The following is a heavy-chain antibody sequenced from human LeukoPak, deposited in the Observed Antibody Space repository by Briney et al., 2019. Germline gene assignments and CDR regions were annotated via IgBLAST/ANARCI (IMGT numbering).Heavy chain of an antibody. CDR2: MNPNSGNT. D-gene: IGHD1-7*01. CDR3: ARFGNWNYVRLNYYYYGMDV. J-gene: IGHJ6*02. V-gene: IGHV1-8*01. Sequence: GASVKVSCKASGYTFTSYDINWARQATGQGLEWMGWMNPNSGNTGYAQKFQGRVTMTRNTSISTAYMELSSLRSEDTAVYYCARFGNWNYVRLNYYYYGMDVWGQGTTVTVSS. CDR1: GYTFTSYD.